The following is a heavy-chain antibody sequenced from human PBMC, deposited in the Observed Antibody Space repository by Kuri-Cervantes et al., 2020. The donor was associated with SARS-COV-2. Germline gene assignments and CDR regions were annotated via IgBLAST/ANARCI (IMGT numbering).Heavy chain of an antibody. CDR2: IKQDGSEK. V-gene: IGHV3-7*01. D-gene: IGHD6-13*01. Sequence: GESLKISCAASGFTFSSYWMSWVRQAPGKGLEWVANIKQDGSEKYYVDSVKGRFTISRGNAKNSLYLQMNSLRAEDTAVYYCARSGSSWYFWERLLFDYWGQGTLVTDSS. CDR1: GFTFSSYW. J-gene: IGHJ4*02. CDR3: ARSGSSWYFWERLLFDY.